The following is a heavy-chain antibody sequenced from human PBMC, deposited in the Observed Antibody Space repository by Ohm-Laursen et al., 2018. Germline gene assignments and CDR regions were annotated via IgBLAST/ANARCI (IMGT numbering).Heavy chain of an antibody. CDR3: ARGSCTSSASAFDM. D-gene: IGHD2-2*01. CDR1: GFTFSSYW. CDR2: IKEDGSEK. Sequence: SLRLSCAASGFTFSSYWMSWVRQAPEKGLEWVAKIKEDGSEKYYVDAVKGRFTISRDNAKNSLYLQMNSLRAEDTAVYYCARGSCTSSASAFDMWGQGTMVTVSS. J-gene: IGHJ3*02. V-gene: IGHV3-7*01.